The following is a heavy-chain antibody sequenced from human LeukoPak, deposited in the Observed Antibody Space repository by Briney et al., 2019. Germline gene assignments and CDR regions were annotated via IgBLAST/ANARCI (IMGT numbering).Heavy chain of an antibody. CDR1: GFMFNGYS. V-gene: IGHV3-21*01. J-gene: IGHJ1*01. Sequence: GGSLRLSCAASGFMFNGYSMTWVRQAPGKGLEWVSYISGGSDYIYYTDSVKGRFTISRDNAKNSLYLQMNSLRAEDTAVYYCARPTTIRYSYGVQHWGQGTLVTVSS. D-gene: IGHD5-18*01. CDR2: ISGGSDYI. CDR3: ARPTTIRYSYGVQH.